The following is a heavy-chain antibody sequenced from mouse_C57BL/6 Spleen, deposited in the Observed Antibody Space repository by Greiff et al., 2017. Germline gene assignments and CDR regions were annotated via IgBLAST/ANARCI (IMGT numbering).Heavy chain of an antibody. Sequence: QVQLKQPGAELVKPGASVKVSCKASGYTFTSYWMHWVKQRPGQGLEWIGRIHPSDSDTNYNQKFKGKATLTVDKSSSTAYMQLSSLTSEDSAVYYCAIDDYDGYYFDYWGQGTTLTVSS. CDR3: AIDDYDGYYFDY. D-gene: IGHD2-4*01. CDR1: GYTFTSYW. V-gene: IGHV1-74*01. J-gene: IGHJ2*01. CDR2: IHPSDSDT.